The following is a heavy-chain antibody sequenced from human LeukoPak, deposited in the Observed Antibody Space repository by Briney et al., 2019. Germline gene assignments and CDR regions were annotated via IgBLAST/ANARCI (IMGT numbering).Heavy chain of an antibody. Sequence: PGGSLRLSCAASGFTFSSYSMNWVRQAPGKGLEWVSSISSSSSYIYYADSVKGRFTISRDNAKNSLYLQMNSLRAEDTAVYYCARDRLYSSGWPFDYWGQGTLSPSPQ. D-gene: IGHD6-19*01. J-gene: IGHJ4*02. V-gene: IGHV3-21*01. CDR2: ISSSSSYI. CDR3: ARDRLYSSGWPFDY. CDR1: GFTFSSYS.